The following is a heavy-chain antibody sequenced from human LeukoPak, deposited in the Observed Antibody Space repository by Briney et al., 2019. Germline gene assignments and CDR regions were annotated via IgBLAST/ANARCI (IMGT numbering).Heavy chain of an antibody. CDR1: GGSISSSNW. CDR3: ARDLSSGYYDY. Sequence: SGTLSLTCAVSGGSISSSNWWSWVRQPPGKGLEWIGEIYHSGSTNYNPSLKSRVTISVDTSKNQFSLKLSSVTAADTAVYYCARDLSSGYYDYWGQGTLVTVSS. J-gene: IGHJ4*02. CDR2: IYHSGST. V-gene: IGHV4-4*02. D-gene: IGHD3-22*01.